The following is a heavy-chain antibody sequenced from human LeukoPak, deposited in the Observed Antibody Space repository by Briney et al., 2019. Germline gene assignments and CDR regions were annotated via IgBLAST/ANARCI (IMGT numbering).Heavy chain of an antibody. Sequence: GGSLRLSCAASGFTFSSYSMNWARQAPGKGLEWVSSISSSSSYIYYADSVKGRFTISRDNAKNSLYLQMNSLRAEDTAVYYCARDSVVEPAAIGYNWFDPWGQGTLVTVSS. CDR3: ARDSVVEPAAIGYNWFDP. V-gene: IGHV3-21*01. CDR2: ISSSSSYI. J-gene: IGHJ5*02. D-gene: IGHD2-2*02. CDR1: GFTFSSYS.